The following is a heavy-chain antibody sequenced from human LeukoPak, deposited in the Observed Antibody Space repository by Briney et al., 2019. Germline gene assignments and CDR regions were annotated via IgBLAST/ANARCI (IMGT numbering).Heavy chain of an antibody. D-gene: IGHD4-17*01. CDR3: VRDENYGIYINFDF. CDR1: GGTFSSYA. Sequence: EASVKVSCKASGGTFSSYAISWVRQAPGQGLEWMGGIIPIFGTANYAQKFQGRVTITADESTSTASMELRSLTSDDTAVYYCVRDENYGIYINFDFWGQGTVVTVSS. V-gene: IGHV1-69*01. J-gene: IGHJ4*02. CDR2: IIPIFGTA.